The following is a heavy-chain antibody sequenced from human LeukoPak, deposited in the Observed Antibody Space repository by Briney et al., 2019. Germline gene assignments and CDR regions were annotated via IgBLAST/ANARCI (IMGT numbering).Heavy chain of an antibody. D-gene: IGHD5-24*01. Sequence: ASVKLSCKASGYTFTSYYMHWVRQAPGQGLEWMGVINPSGGSTSYAQKFQGRVTMTRDTSTSPVYMEPSSLRSEDTAVYYCARDGYTPKAGSDYYFDYWGQGTLVTVSS. CDR3: ARDGYTPKAGSDYYFDY. J-gene: IGHJ4*02. CDR2: INPSGGST. V-gene: IGHV1-46*01. CDR1: GYTFTSYY.